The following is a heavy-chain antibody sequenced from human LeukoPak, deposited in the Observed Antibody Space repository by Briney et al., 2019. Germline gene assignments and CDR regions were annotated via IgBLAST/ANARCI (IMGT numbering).Heavy chain of an antibody. CDR3: ARDRTARLRSSREGDY. CDR2: IKQDGSEK. CDR1: GFTFSSYW. J-gene: IGHJ4*02. Sequence: GGSLRLSCAASGFTFSSYWMSWVRQAPGKGLEWVANIKQDGSEKYYVDSVKGRFTISRDNAKNSLYLQMNGLRAEDTAVYYCARDRTARLRSSREGDYWGQGTLVTVSS. D-gene: IGHD4-17*01. V-gene: IGHV3-7*01.